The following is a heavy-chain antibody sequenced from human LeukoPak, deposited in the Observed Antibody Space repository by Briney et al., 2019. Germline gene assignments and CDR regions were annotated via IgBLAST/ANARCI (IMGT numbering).Heavy chain of an antibody. V-gene: IGHV4-31*03. Sequence: SETLSLTCTVSGGSISSGGYYWSWIRQHPGKGLEWIGYIYYSGSTYYNPSLKSRVTISVDTSKNQFSLKLSSVTAADTAVYYCARDGVVAGAFDIWGQGRMVTVSS. CDR1: GGSISSGGYY. D-gene: IGHD2-15*01. CDR2: IYYSGST. J-gene: IGHJ3*02. CDR3: ARDGVVAGAFDI.